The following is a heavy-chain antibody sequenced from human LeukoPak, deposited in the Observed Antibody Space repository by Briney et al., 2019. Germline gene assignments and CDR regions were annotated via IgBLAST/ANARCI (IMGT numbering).Heavy chain of an antibody. V-gene: IGHV3-48*01. D-gene: IGHD5-18*01. CDR2: ISSSSSTI. J-gene: IGHJ3*02. Sequence: GGSLRLSCAASGFTFSSYSMNWVRQAPGKGLEWVSYISSSSSTIYHADSVKGRFTISRDNAKNSLYLQMNSLRAEDTAVYYCARVRGYSYGFLRAFDIWGQGTMVTVSS. CDR1: GFTFSSYS. CDR3: ARVRGYSYGFLRAFDI.